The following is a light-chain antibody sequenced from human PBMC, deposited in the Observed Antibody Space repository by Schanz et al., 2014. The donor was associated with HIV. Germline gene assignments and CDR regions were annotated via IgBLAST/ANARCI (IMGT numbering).Light chain of an antibody. CDR3: QQYKDNSLHT. V-gene: IGKV1-33*01. CDR2: DVS. Sequence: DIQMTQSPSSLSASVGDRVTITCQASQDINEYLNWYQQKPGEAPKLLIYDVSNLQTGVPSRFTGSGSGTEFTLIINNLRPEDFATYYCQQYKDNSLHTFGQGTKVEI. J-gene: IGKJ2*01. CDR1: QDINEY.